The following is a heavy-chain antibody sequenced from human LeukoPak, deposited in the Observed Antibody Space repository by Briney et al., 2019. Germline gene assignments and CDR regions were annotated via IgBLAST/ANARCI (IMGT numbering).Heavy chain of an antibody. V-gene: IGHV4-59*01. CDR2: IYYDGST. J-gene: IGHJ3*02. CDR1: GGSINTYY. D-gene: IGHD3-3*01. CDR3: ARDRIDDFWSGPHAFDI. Sequence: KPSETLSLTCTVSGGSINTYYWSWIRQPPGKGLEWIGYIYYDGSTNYNPSLKSRVTISVDTSKSQFSLKLRSMTAADTAVYYCARDRIDDFWSGPHAFDIWGQGTMVTVSS.